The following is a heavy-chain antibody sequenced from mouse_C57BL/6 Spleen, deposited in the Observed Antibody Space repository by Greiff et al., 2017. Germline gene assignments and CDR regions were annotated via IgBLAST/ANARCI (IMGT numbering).Heavy chain of an antibody. CDR1: GYTFTSYG. Sequence: QVQLKESGAELARPGASVKLSCKASGYTFTSYGISWVKQRTGQGLEWIGEIYPRSGNTYYNEKFKGKATLTADKSSSTAYMELRSLTSEDSAVYFCARTSPHYYGRNYYAMDYWGPGTSVTVSS. CDR3: ARTSPHYYGRNYYAMDY. V-gene: IGHV1-81*01. J-gene: IGHJ4*01. CDR2: IYPRSGNT. D-gene: IGHD1-1*01.